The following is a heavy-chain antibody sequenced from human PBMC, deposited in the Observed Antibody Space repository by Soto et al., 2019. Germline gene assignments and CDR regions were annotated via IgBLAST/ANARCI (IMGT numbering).Heavy chain of an antibody. Sequence: QVQLVQSGGEVKKPGASVKVSCKASGYTFTNYGISWVRQAPGQGLEWMGWINVYNGNTRYAQKVQGRVTMTTDTCTARAXMERRSLRSDDTAVHYCARGVGSGSYYNQYSWFDPWGQGTLVTVSS. CDR3: ARGVGSGSYYNQYSWFDP. V-gene: IGHV1-18*01. J-gene: IGHJ5*02. D-gene: IGHD3-10*01. CDR1: GYTFTNYG. CDR2: INVYNGNT.